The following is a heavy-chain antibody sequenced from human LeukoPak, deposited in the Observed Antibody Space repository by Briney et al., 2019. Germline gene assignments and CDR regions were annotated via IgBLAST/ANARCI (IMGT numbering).Heavy chain of an antibody. Sequence: PGGSLRLSCAASGFTFSSYWMSWVRQAPGKGLEWVANIKQDGSEKYYADSVKGRFTIPRDNSKNTLYLQMNSLRAEDTAVYYCARDSSSGWFAGAFDIWGQGTMVTVSS. V-gene: IGHV3-7*01. J-gene: IGHJ3*02. CDR2: IKQDGSEK. D-gene: IGHD6-19*01. CDR3: ARDSSSGWFAGAFDI. CDR1: GFTFSSYW.